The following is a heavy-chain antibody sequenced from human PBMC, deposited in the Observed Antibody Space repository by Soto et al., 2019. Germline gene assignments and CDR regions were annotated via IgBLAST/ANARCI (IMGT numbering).Heavy chain of an antibody. V-gene: IGHV4-30-4*01. J-gene: IGHJ4*02. CDR1: GGSISSGDYY. CDR2: IYYSGST. Sequence: PSEPLSLTCTVSGGSISSGDYYWSWIRQPPGKGLEWIGYIYYSGSTYYNPSLKSRVTISVDTSKNQFSLKLSSVTAADTAVYYWASGRPMVRGLFDDWCQGSLVTVFS. CDR3: ASGRPMVRGLFDD. D-gene: IGHD3-10*01.